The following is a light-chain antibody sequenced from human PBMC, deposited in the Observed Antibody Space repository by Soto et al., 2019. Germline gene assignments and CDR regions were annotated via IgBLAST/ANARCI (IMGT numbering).Light chain of an antibody. CDR1: NIGSKS. CDR2: HDS. CDR3: QVWDSSSDHVV. Sequence: SYELTQPPSVSVAPGKTARITCGGNNIGSKSGHGYQQKQGQAPVLVIYHDSDRPSGIPERFSGSNSGNTATLTISRVKAGDEADDYCQVWDSSSDHVVFGGGTKLNVL. J-gene: IGLJ2*01. V-gene: IGLV3-21*04.